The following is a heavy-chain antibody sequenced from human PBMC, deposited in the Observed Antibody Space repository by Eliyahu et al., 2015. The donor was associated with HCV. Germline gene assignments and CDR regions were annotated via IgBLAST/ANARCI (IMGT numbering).Heavy chain of an antibody. CDR3: ARGSGWASYFDY. CDR2: INPSGGST. CDR1: XYXFXSXY. D-gene: IGHD6-19*01. Sequence: QVQLVQSGAEVKKPGASVXVSXKASXYXFXSXYXHWVRQAPGQGLEWMGIINPSGGSTTYAQKFQGRVTMTRDTSTITVYMELSSLRSEDTAVYYCARGSGWASYFDYWGQGTLVTVSS. V-gene: IGHV1-46*01. J-gene: IGHJ4*02.